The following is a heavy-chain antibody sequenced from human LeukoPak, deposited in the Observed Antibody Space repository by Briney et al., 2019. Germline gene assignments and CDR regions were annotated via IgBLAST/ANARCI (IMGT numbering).Heavy chain of an antibody. J-gene: IGHJ4*02. Sequence: PGEPLTLSCAASGCTFSGYARSWVRQAPGKGLEWVSTTSGSGDSTHYADSVKGRFTISRDNSKNTLYLQVNSLRAEDTAVYYCAKGKLVPAALFDYWGQGTLVTVSS. V-gene: IGHV3-23*01. CDR2: TSGSGDST. D-gene: IGHD2-2*01. CDR3: AKGKLVPAALFDY. CDR1: GCTFSGYA.